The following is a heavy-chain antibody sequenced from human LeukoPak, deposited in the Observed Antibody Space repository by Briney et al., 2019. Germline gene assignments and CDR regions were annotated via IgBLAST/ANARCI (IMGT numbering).Heavy chain of an antibody. V-gene: IGHV3-7*01. CDR1: GFTFDTYW. CDR2: IRQDGNEI. CDR3: ARESGGSRNFDY. D-gene: IGHD2-15*01. Sequence: PGGSLRLSCAASGFTFDTYWMTWVRQAPGKGLEWVANIRQDGNEIYYMDSVKGRFTTSRDNAKSSLYLQMNSLRAEDTAVYYCARESGGSRNFDYWGQGTLVTVSS. J-gene: IGHJ4*02.